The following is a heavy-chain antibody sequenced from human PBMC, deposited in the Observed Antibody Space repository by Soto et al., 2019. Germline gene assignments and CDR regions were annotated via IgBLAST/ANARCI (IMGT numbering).Heavy chain of an antibody. Sequence: SETLSLTCTVSGGSISSGGYYWSWIRQHPGKGLEWIGYIYYSGSTYYNPSLKSRVTISVDTSKNQFSLKLSSVTAADTAVYYCARSPQLLHNWFDPWGQGTLVTVSS. V-gene: IGHV4-31*02. CDR1: GGSISSGGYY. D-gene: IGHD2-15*01. CDR2: IYYSGST. CDR3: ARSPQLLHNWFDP. J-gene: IGHJ5*02.